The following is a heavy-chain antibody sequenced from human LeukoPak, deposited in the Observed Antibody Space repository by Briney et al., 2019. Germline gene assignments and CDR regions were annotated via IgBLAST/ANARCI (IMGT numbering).Heavy chain of an antibody. J-gene: IGHJ4*02. Sequence: QPGGSLRLSCVGSGFTFRSYWMSWVRKAPGKGLEWVANIKEDGSQKYYVDSVKGRFTISRDNAKNSLYLQMNSLRAEDTAVYYCARQRFRGQGTLVTVSS. CDR3: ARQRF. D-gene: IGHD5-24*01. CDR2: IKEDGSQK. V-gene: IGHV3-7*01. CDR1: GFTFRSYW.